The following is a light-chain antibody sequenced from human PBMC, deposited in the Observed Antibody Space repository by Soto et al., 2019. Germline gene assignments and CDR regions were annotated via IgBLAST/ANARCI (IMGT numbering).Light chain of an antibody. CDR1: SGSIVSNY. CDR2: EDN. Sequence: NFMLTQPHSASESPGKTVTISCTRSSGSIVSNYVQWYQQRPGSAPTTVIYEDNQRPSGVPARFSGSIDSSSNSASLTISGLKTEDEADYYCQSYDSSTVVFGGGTKLTVL. J-gene: IGLJ2*01. V-gene: IGLV6-57*04. CDR3: QSYDSSTVV.